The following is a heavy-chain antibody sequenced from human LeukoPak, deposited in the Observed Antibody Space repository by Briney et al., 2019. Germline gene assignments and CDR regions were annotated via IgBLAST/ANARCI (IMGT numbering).Heavy chain of an antibody. Sequence: ASVKVSCKASGYTFTGYYMHWVRQAPGQGLEWMGWINPNSGGTNYAQKFQGRVTMTRDTSISTAYMELSRLRSDATAVYYCARVSGYSYGNFDYWGQGTLVTVSS. CDR3: ARVSGYSYGNFDY. J-gene: IGHJ4*02. CDR2: INPNSGGT. D-gene: IGHD5-18*01. V-gene: IGHV1-2*02. CDR1: GYTFTGYY.